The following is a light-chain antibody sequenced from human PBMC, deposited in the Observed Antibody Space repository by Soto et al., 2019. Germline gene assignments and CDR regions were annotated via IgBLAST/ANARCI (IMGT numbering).Light chain of an antibody. V-gene: IGKV3-15*01. CDR3: QQYGSSGT. J-gene: IGKJ1*01. CDR2: AAS. CDR1: EDVYTY. Sequence: TQSPATLALSPWERATLSCRASEDVYTYLAWYQQKPGQAPRLLIYAASTRATGLPARFSGSGSGTEFTLTISSLQSEDFAVYYCQQYGSSGTFGQGTKVDIK.